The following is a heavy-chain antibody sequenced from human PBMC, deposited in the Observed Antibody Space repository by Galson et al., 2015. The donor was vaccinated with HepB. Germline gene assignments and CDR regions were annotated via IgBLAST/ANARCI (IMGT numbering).Heavy chain of an antibody. Sequence: SLRLSCAASGFTVSNNYMNWVRQAPGKGLEWVSVIYSGGTTYYADSVKGRFTISRDNSKNTLYLQMNSLSAEDTAVYYCARGLRYSTGWYYFDYWGQGTLVSVSS. D-gene: IGHD6-19*01. J-gene: IGHJ4*02. CDR2: IYSGGTT. V-gene: IGHV3-66*01. CDR3: ARGLRYSTGWYYFDY. CDR1: GFTVSNNY.